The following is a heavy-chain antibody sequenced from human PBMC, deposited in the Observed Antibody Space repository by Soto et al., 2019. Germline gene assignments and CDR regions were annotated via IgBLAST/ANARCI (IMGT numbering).Heavy chain of an antibody. V-gene: IGHV1-69*04. CDR2: IIPILGIA. CDR3: ARDMYYDFRRRLDLH. J-gene: IGHJ4*02. D-gene: IGHD3-3*01. Sequence: SVKVSCKASGGTFSSYTISWVRQAPGQGLEWMGRIIPILGIANCAQKFQGRVTITGDTSTSTAYMELSSLRSEDTAVYYCARDMYYDFRRRLDLHWCPAPRVTV. CDR1: GGTFSSYT.